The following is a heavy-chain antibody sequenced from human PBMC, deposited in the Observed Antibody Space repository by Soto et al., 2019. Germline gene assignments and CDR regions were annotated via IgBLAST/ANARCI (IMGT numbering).Heavy chain of an antibody. Sequence: EVHLVESGGGLIQPGGSLRLSCADSGFTVSSNYMSWVRQAPGKGLEWVSVIYSGGSTYYADSVKGRFTISRDNSTNTLYLQMNSLRAEDTAVYDCARDRVESGYPEYFQHWGQGTLVTVSS. CDR1: GFTVSSNY. J-gene: IGHJ1*01. D-gene: IGHD3-22*01. CDR3: ARDRVESGYPEYFQH. V-gene: IGHV3-53*01. CDR2: IYSGGST.